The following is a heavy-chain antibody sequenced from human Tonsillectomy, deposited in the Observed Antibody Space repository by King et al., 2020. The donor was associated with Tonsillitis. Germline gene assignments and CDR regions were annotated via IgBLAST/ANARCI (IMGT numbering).Heavy chain of an antibody. Sequence: VQLVESGGGLVQPGGSLRLSCAASGFTFSSYCMHWFRQAPGKGLVWVSRINSDGSSTSYADSVKGRFIISRDNAKNTLFLQMNSLRAEDTAVYYCGYSSGYYWVDYWGQGTLVTVSS. V-gene: IGHV3-74*01. CDR2: INSDGSST. CDR1: GFTFSSYC. CDR3: GYSSGYYWVDY. D-gene: IGHD3-22*01. J-gene: IGHJ4*02.